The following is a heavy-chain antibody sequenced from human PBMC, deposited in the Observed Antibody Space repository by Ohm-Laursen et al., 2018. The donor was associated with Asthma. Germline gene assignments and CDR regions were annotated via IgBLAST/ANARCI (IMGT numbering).Heavy chain of an antibody. Sequence: SLRLSCAASGFSFSSCAMHWVRQAPGMGLEWVAVISYGGSKKFYADSVKGRFTISRDNSKNTLYLQMNSLRAEDTAVYYCAKDLNGFDWLLSRSSGMDVWGRGTTVTVSS. D-gene: IGHD3-9*01. CDR3: AKDLNGFDWLLSRSSGMDV. CDR2: ISYGGSKK. V-gene: IGHV3-30*18. J-gene: IGHJ6*02. CDR1: GFSFSSCA.